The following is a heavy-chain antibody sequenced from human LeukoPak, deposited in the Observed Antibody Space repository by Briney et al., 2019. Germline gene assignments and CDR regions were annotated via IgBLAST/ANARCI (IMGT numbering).Heavy chain of an antibody. CDR3: AGSGWKPGFDY. J-gene: IGHJ4*02. CDR1: GGSISSSSYY. D-gene: IGHD6-19*01. V-gene: IGHV4-39*01. CDR2: IYYSGST. Sequence: SETLSLTCTVSGGSISSSSYYWGWIRQPPGKGLEWIGSIYYSGSTYYNPSLKSRVTISVDTSKNQFSLKLSSVTAADTAVYYCAGSGWKPGFDYWGQGTLVTVSS.